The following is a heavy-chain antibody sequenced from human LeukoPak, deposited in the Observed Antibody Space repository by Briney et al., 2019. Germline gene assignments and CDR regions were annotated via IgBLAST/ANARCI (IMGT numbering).Heavy chain of an antibody. Sequence: GGSLRLSCAASGFTFSSYSMNWVRQAPGKGLEWVSAIYSGGITFYADFVKGRFTISRDNSKNTLYLQMNSLRAEDTAVYYCARGSYYLDVWGQGTTVTVSS. CDR2: IYSGGIT. CDR3: ARGSYYLDV. J-gene: IGHJ6*02. CDR1: GFTFSSYS. V-gene: IGHV3-53*01. D-gene: IGHD3-10*01.